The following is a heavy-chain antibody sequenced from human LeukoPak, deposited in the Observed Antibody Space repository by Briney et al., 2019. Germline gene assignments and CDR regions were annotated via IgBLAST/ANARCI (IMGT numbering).Heavy chain of an antibody. CDR1: GFTFSDYY. V-gene: IGHV3-11*04. Sequence: PGGSLRLSCAASGFTFSDYYMTWIRQAPGKGLEWVSYISSSGSSIYYADSVKGRFTISRDNARNSLYLQMNSLRAEDTAVYYCARDSLLPYDYGDYVAVGGYFDYWGQGTLVTVSS. CDR2: ISSSGSSI. CDR3: ARDSLLPYDYGDYVAVGGYFDY. J-gene: IGHJ4*02. D-gene: IGHD4-17*01.